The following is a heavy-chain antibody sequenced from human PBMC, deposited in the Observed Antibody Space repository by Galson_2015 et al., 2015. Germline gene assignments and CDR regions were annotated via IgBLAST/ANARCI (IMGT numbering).Heavy chain of an antibody. Sequence: SLRLSCAASGFTFGSYAMSWVRQAPGKGLEWVAVISYDGSKKSSADSVKGRFSVSRDNSKNTVYLQMSSLRVEDTAVYYCARDGPKGLTSFDYWGQGTLVTVSS. CDR1: GFTFGSYA. V-gene: IGHV3-30-3*01. CDR3: ARDGPKGLTSFDY. J-gene: IGHJ4*02. D-gene: IGHD1-14*01. CDR2: ISYDGSKK.